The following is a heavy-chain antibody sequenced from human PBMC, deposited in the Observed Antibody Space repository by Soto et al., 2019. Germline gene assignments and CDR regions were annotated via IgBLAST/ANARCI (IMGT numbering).Heavy chain of an antibody. CDR1: GHTFTGYY. CDR2: INPNSGGT. V-gene: IGHV1-2*02. D-gene: IGHD2-2*01. J-gene: IGHJ5*02. CDR3: ARDRGPPLYCSSTSCPYYNWFDP. Sequence: QVQLVQSGAEVKKPGASVKVSCKASGHTFTGYYMHWVRQAPGQGLEWMGWINPNSGGTNYAQKFQGRVTMTRDTSISTAYMELSRLRSDDTAVYYCARDRGPPLYCSSTSCPYYNWFDPWGQGTLVTVSS.